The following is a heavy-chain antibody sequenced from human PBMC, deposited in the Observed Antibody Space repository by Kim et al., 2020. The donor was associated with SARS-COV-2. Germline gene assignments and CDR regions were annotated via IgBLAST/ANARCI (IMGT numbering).Heavy chain of an antibody. CDR1: GFTFDDYA. Sequence: GGSLRLSCAASGFTFDDYAMHWVRQAPGKGLEWVSGISWNRGSIGYADSVKGRFTISRDNAKNSLYLQMNSLRAEDTAFYYCAKDSGQWLDGASDYWGQG. CDR3: AKDSGQWLDGASDY. J-gene: IGHJ4*02. CDR2: ISWNRGSI. D-gene: IGHD6-19*01. V-gene: IGHV3-9*01.